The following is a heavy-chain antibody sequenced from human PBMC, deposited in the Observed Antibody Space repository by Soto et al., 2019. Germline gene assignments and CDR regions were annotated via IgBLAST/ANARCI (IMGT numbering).Heavy chain of an antibody. CDR3: AKDPSSGFAMENYFDY. J-gene: IGHJ4*02. CDR2: ISGSSTST. Sequence: EVQLSGSGGGLVQPGGSLRPSCPASGFTFSSYAMSWVRQAPGKGLDWVSAISGSSTSTYYADSVKGRFTISRDNSKNTLYLQMNSLRAEDTAVYYCAKDPSSGFAMENYFDYWGQGTLVTVSS. CDR1: GFTFSSYA. D-gene: IGHD3-10*01. V-gene: IGHV3-23*01.